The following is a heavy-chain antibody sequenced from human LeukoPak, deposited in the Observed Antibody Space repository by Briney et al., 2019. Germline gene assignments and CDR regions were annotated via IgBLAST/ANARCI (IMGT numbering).Heavy chain of an antibody. CDR1: GFTFSSYS. V-gene: IGHV3-20*04. Sequence: GGSLRLSCAASGFTFSSYSMNWVRQAPGKGLEWVSGINWNGGSIGYADSVKGRFTISRDSAKNSLYLQINSLRAEDTALYYCARADKDGYGFFGFDYWGQGTLVTVSS. D-gene: IGHD5-18*01. CDR2: INWNGGSI. J-gene: IGHJ4*02. CDR3: ARADKDGYGFFGFDY.